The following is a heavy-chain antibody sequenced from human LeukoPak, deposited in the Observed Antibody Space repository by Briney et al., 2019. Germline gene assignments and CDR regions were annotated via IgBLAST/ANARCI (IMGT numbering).Heavy chain of an antibody. CDR2: IRGKDYRGTI. CDR1: GFTFRNYD. V-gene: IGHV3-49*04. CDR3: TKGGWLDY. Sequence: GRSLRLSCTASGFTFRNYDMSWVRQAPGKGLEWVGFIRGKDYRGTIEYAASVRGRFTISRDDSNGIAYLQMNSLKSEDTAMYCCTKGGWLDYWGQGTLVTVSS. D-gene: IGHD5-12*01. J-gene: IGHJ4*02.